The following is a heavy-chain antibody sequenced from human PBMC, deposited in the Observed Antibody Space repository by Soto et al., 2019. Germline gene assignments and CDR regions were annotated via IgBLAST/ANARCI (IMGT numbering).Heavy chain of an antibody. CDR2: INHNSGTI. V-gene: IGHV3-48*02. J-gene: IGHJ4*02. CDR1: RFPFRTYA. Sequence: GASLKISCAASRFPFRTYAMNCVGQAPGTGLAGGSYINHNSGTIYFADSVKGRFTISRDNAKNSLYLQMNSLRDEDTAVYYCVRDRGYTGYDLEYWGQGTLVTVSS. D-gene: IGHD5-12*01. CDR3: VRDRGYTGYDLEY.